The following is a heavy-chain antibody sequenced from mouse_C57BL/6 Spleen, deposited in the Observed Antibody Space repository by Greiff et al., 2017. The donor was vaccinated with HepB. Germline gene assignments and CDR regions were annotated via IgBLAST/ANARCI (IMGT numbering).Heavy chain of an antibody. J-gene: IGHJ4*01. CDR2: IRLKSDNYAT. CDR3: TGHDYDSMDY. V-gene: IGHV6-3*01. CDR1: GFTFSNYW. Sequence: DVKLVESGGGLVQPGGSMKLSCVASGFTFSNYWMNWVRQSPEKGLEWVAQIRLKSDNYATHYAESVKGRFTISRADSKSSVYLQMNNLRAEDTGIYYCTGHDYDSMDYWGQVASVTVSS.